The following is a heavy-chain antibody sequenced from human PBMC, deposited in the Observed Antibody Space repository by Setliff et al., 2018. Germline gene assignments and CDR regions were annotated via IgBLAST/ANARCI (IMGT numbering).Heavy chain of an antibody. D-gene: IGHD1-1*01. J-gene: IGHJ3*02. CDR3: RQAVVGRDVFDI. Sequence: LSLTCNVYGGSFDTYYWSWIRQPPGKGLEWFGGINQSGSGDYNPSFKGRVTISVDTSKKQLSLTLTSVTAADTALYYCRQAVVGRDVFDIWGQGTVVTV. CDR1: GGSFDTYY. CDR2: INQSGSG. V-gene: IGHV4-34*01.